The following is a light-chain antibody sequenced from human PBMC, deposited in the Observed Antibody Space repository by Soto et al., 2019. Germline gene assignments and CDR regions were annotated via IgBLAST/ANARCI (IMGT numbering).Light chain of an antibody. CDR1: QSVSSSY. CDR3: QQYGSSLSIT. J-gene: IGKJ5*01. CDR2: GAS. Sequence: EXVLTXSPGXXXXXXXXXATXXXRXSQSVSSSYLAWYQQKPGQAPRLLIYGASSRATGIPDRFSGSGSGTDFTLTISRLEPEDFAVYYCQQYGSSLSITFGQGTRLE. V-gene: IGKV3-20*01.